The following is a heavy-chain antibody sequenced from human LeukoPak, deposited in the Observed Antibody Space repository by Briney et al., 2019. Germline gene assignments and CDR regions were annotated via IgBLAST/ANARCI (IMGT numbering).Heavy chain of an antibody. V-gene: IGHV4-39*01. Sequence: SETLSLTCTVSGGSISSSSYYWGWIRQPPGKGLEWIGSIYYSGSTYYNPSLKSRVTISVDTSKNQFSLKLSSVTAADTAVYYCARHQSGGGSYWAWFDYWGQGTLVTVSS. J-gene: IGHJ4*02. D-gene: IGHD1-26*01. CDR1: GGSISSSSYY. CDR3: ARHQSGGGSYWAWFDY. CDR2: IYYSGST.